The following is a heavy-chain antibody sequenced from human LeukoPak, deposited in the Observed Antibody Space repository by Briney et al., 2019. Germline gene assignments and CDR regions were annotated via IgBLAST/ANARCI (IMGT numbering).Heavy chain of an antibody. CDR3: ARDYGGSSPFDY. CDR2: IKEDGSEK. D-gene: IGHD4-23*01. Sequence: GGSLRLSCVASGFTISSYWMTWVRQAPGKGLEWVGNIKEDGSEKNYADSVNGRFTTSRDNAKNSLYLQMNSLRAEDTAVYYCARDYGGSSPFDYWGQGTLVTVSS. J-gene: IGHJ4*02. CDR1: GFTISSYW. V-gene: IGHV3-7*01.